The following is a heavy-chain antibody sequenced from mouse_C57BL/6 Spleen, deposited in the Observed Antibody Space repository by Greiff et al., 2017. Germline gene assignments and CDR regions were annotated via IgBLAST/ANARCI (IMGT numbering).Heavy chain of an antibody. D-gene: IGHD2-4*01. CDR3: ARSSSYDYDTDYYAMDY. J-gene: IGHJ4*01. CDR1: GYAFSSYW. Sequence: VKLQESGAELVKPGASVKISCKASGYAFSSYWMNWVKQRPGKGLEWIGQIYPGDGDTNYNGKFKGKATLTADKSSSTAYMQLSSLTSEDSAVYFCARSSSYDYDTDYYAMDYWGQGTSVTVSS. V-gene: IGHV1-80*01. CDR2: IYPGDGDT.